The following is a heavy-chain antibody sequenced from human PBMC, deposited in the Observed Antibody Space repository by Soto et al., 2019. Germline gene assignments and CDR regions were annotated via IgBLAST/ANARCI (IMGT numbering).Heavy chain of an antibody. V-gene: IGHV4-61*01. CDR3: ATSSPGDYVWFDP. D-gene: IGHD4-17*01. CDR1: GGSVSSGSYY. Sequence: ETLSLTCTVSGGSVSSGSYYWSWIRQPPGKGLEWIGYIYYSGSTNYNPSLKSRVTISVDTSKNQFSLKLSSVTAADTAVYYCATSSPGDYVWFDPWGQGTLVTVSS. J-gene: IGHJ5*02. CDR2: IYYSGST.